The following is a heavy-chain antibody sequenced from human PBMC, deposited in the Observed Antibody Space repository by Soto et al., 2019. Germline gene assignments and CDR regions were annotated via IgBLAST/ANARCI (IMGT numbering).Heavy chain of an antibody. CDR2: IIPIFVTE. CDR3: STSVYWSPTRCYYYYGLDV. V-gene: IGHV1-69*01. D-gene: IGHD2-2*01. CDR1: GGTFSSHS. J-gene: IGHJ6*02. Sequence: QVQLVQSGAEVKKPGSSVKVSCKVSGGTFSSHSINWVRQAPGQGPEWMGGIIPIFVTENYAQKFQGRVTSTADESTSTAYMELSSLTAEDTALYSCSTSVYWSPTRCYYYYGLDVWGQGTTVIVSS.